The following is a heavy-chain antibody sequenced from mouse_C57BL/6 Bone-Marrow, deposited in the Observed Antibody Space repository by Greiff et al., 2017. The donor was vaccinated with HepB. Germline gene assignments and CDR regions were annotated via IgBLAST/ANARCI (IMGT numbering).Heavy chain of an antibody. CDR3: AIALTTVVGYYAMDY. V-gene: IGHV1-74*01. CDR1: GYTFTSYW. D-gene: IGHD1-1*01. J-gene: IGHJ4*01. CDR2: IHPSDSDT. Sequence: QVQLQQPGAELVKPGASVKVSCKASGYTFTSYWMHWVKQRPGQGLEWIGRIHPSDSDTNYNQKFKGKATLTVDKSSSTAYMQLSSLTSQDSAVYYCAIALTTVVGYYAMDYWGQGTSVTVSS.